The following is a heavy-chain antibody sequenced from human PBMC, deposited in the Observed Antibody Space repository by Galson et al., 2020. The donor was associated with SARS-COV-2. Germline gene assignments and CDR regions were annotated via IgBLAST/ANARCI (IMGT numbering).Heavy chain of an antibody. CDR1: GFTFRTYW. CDR2: INGDGSAT. J-gene: IGHJ4*02. Sequence: LSLTCAASGFTFRTYWMHWVRQVPGKGLVWVARINGDGSATNYADSVKGRFTISRDNANNTLYLQMNSLRAEDTAVYYCSTVLASWGQGTLVTVSA. V-gene: IGHV3-74*01. CDR3: STVLAS.